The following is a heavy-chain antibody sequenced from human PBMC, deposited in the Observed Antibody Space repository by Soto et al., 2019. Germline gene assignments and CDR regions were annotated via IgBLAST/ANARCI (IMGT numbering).Heavy chain of an antibody. CDR2: ITAFNGNT. J-gene: IGHJ4*02. CDR1: GYTFTDYG. CDR3: ARISQSDFWSGYYYFFDY. D-gene: IGHD3-3*01. V-gene: IGHV1-18*01. Sequence: QVHLVQSGAEVEKPGASVKVSCKASGYTFTDYGISWVRQAPGQGLQWMGWITAFNGNTKYAQQFQGRVTMTTDTSTSTAYLELRSLESGVTAVYYCARISQSDFWSGYYYFFDYWGQGTLVTVSS.